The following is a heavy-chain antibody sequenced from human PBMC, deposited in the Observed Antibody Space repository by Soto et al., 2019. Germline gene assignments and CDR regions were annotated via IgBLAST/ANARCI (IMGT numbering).Heavy chain of an antibody. CDR2: IIPILGIA. J-gene: IGHJ6*03. D-gene: IGHD4-17*01. Sequence: QVQLVQSGAEVKTPGSSVKVSCKASGGTFSNYTISWVRQAPGQGLEWMGTIIPILGIANYAQKFQGRVTITADKSTSTAYMELTSLRSEDTAVYYCARGAEMGTVTKGYYYYMDVWGKGTTVTVSS. V-gene: IGHV1-69*02. CDR3: ARGAEMGTVTKGYYYYMDV. CDR1: GGTFSNYT.